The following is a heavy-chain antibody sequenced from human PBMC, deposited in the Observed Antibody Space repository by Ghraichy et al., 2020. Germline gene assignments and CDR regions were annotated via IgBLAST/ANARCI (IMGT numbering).Heavy chain of an antibody. CDR1: GGSISSYY. J-gene: IGHJ4*02. D-gene: IGHD1-26*01. CDR2: IYYSGST. Sequence: SETLSLTCTVSGGSISSYYWSWIRQPPGKGLEWIGYIYYSGSTNYNPSLKSRVTISVDTSKNQFSLKLSSVTAADTAVYYCARGGSYYTTRLDYWGQGTLVTVSS. V-gene: IGHV4-59*01. CDR3: ARGGSYYTTRLDY.